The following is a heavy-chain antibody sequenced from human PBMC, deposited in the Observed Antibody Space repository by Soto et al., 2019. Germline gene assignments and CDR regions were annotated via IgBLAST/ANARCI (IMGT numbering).Heavy chain of an antibody. CDR2: INTYNGMT. J-gene: IGHJ4*02. D-gene: IGHD5-12*01. CDR3: AKSPRGEMATD. CDR1: VYTFINYH. V-gene: IGHV1-18*01. Sequence: QVQLVQSGGEVKKPGASVTVSCKASVYTFINYHITWVRQAPGQGLEWMAWINTYNGMTDYAQKFQGRVTITRDTSTSTAYMELRNLGSDDAAVYFCAKSPRGEMATDWGQGTLVTVSS.